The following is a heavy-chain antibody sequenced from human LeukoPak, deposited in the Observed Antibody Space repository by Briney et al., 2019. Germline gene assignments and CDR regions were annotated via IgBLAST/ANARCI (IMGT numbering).Heavy chain of an antibody. CDR3: ARVVGYCGGGSCYDNWFDP. D-gene: IGHD2-15*01. CDR1: GDSVSSNSAA. Sequence: SQTLSLTCAISGDSVSSNSAAWNWIRQSPSRGLEWLGRTYYRSKWYNDYAVSVKSRITINPDTSKNQFSLQLSSVTPEDTAVYYCARVVGYCGGGSCYDNWFDPWGQGTLVTVSS. CDR2: TYYRSKWYN. V-gene: IGHV6-1*01. J-gene: IGHJ5*02.